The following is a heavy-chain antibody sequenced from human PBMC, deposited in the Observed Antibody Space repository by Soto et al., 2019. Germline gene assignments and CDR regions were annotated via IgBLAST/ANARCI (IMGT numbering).Heavy chain of an antibody. J-gene: IGHJ3*02. CDR2: ISGSGGST. CDR1: GFTFSSYA. V-gene: IGHV3-23*01. Sequence: GGSLRLSCAASGFTFSSYAMSWVRQAPGKGLEWVSAISGSGGSTYYADSVKGRFTISRDNSKNTLYLQMNSLRAEDTAVYYCAKDTGVVRGDKRPRGAFDIWGQGTMVTVSS. CDR3: AKDTGVVRGDKRPRGAFDI. D-gene: IGHD3-10*01.